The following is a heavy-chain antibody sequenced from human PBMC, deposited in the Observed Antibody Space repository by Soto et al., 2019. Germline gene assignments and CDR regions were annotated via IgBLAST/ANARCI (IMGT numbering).Heavy chain of an antibody. CDR1: GDTFNFYS. CDR3: ATSYGSGYRAFDS. J-gene: IGHJ4*02. D-gene: IGHD3-10*01. Sequence: QVQLVQSGADVQRPGSSVRVSCKASGDTFNFYSINWVRQAPGLGLQWMGRINHLLSMSNYAPRFQGRVTMTADKSTSTAYMELSSLRSEDTAMYYCATSYGSGYRAFDSWGQGALVTVSS. CDR2: INHLLSMS. V-gene: IGHV1-69*02.